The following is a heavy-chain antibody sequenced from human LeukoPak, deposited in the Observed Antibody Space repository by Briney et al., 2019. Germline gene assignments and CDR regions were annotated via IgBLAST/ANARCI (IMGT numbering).Heavy chain of an antibody. D-gene: IGHD3-3*01. V-gene: IGHV4-34*01. J-gene: IGHJ6*03. CDR1: GYSISSGYF. CDR3: ARGSYDFWSGRRGYMDV. CDR2: INHSGST. Sequence: SETLSLTCGVSGYSISSGYFWSWIRQPPGKGLEWIGEINHSGSTNYNPSLKSRVTISVDTSKNQFSLKLSSVTAADTAVYYCARGSYDFWSGRRGYMDVWGKGTTVTVSS.